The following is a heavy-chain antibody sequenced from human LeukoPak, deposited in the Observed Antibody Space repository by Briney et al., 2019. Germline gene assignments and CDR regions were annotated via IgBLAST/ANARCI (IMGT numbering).Heavy chain of an antibody. D-gene: IGHD6-6*01. CDR3: VRDAGVPRLYWYFDL. CDR1: GGSISSSTYY. J-gene: IGHJ2*01. Sequence: SETLSLTCTVSGGSISSSTYYWGWVRQPPGKGLEWIGSIYYSGTTYYNPSLKSRVTISVDTSKNQFSLKLSSVTAADTAVYYCVRDAGVPRLYWYFDLWGRGTLVTVSS. V-gene: IGHV4-39*07. CDR2: IYYSGTT.